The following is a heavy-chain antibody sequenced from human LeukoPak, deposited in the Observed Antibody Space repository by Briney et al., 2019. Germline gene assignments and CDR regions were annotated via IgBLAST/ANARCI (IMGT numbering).Heavy chain of an antibody. CDR1: GGSISSSNW. CDR3: ARESRDCSSTSCPMNI. J-gene: IGHJ3*02. Sequence: SGTLSLTCAVSGGSISSSNWWSWVRQPPGKGLEWIGEIYHSGSTNYNPSLKSRVTISVDKSKNQFSLKLSSVTAADTAVYYCARESRDCSSTSCPMNIWGQGTMATVSS. D-gene: IGHD2-2*01. V-gene: IGHV4-4*02. CDR2: IYHSGST.